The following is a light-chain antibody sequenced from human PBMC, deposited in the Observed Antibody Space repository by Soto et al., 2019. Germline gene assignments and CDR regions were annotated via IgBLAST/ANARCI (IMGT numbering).Light chain of an antibody. CDR3: QQYNDWPT. J-gene: IGKJ5*01. Sequence: IVMTQSPATLSVSPGERATLSCRASQSFSSYLAWYQQKPGQAPRLLIYDASTRATGVPARFSGSGSGTEFTLTINSLQSEDFALYSCQQYNDWPTFGQGTRLEIK. CDR1: QSFSSY. V-gene: IGKV3-15*01. CDR2: DAS.